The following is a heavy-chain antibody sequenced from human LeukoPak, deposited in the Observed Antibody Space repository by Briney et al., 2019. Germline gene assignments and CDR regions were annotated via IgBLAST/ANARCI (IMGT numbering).Heavy chain of an antibody. J-gene: IGHJ4*02. V-gene: IGHV3-11*04. Sequence: PGGSLRLSCAASGFTFSDYYMSWIRQAPGKGLEWVSYISSSGSTIYYADSVKGRFTISRDNAKNSLYLQMNSLRAEDTAVYYCARDVYSNRPLVYPNFDYWGQGTLVTVSS. D-gene: IGHD4-11*01. CDR3: ARDVYSNRPLVYPNFDY. CDR2: ISSSGSTI. CDR1: GFTFSDYY.